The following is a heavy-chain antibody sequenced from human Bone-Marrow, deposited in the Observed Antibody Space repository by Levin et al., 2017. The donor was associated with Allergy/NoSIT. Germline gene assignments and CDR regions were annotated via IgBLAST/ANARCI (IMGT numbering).Heavy chain of an antibody. CDR3: ARDRNRYYGYDPFDI. CDR1: GYVFTDYY. V-gene: IGHV1-2*02. Sequence: ASVKVSCKASGYVFTDYYLHWVRQAPGQGLEWMGWINPKTDGTHYAQKFQGRVTVTRDTAVSTAYMELTSLTSDDTAIYYCARDRNRYYGYDPFDIWGQGTLVTVSS. CDR2: INPKTDGT. J-gene: IGHJ3*02. D-gene: IGHD3-10*01.